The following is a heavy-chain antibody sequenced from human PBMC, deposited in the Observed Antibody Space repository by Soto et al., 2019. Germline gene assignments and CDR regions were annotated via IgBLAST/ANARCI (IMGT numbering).Heavy chain of an antibody. CDR1: GFTVSNNY. Sequence: RLSCAASGFTVSNNYMSWVRQAPGKGLEWVSVIYSGGSTYYADSVKGRFTISRDSSKNTLYLQMNSLRAEDTAVYYCARDYPGGSYYDYWGQGTLVTVSS. V-gene: IGHV3-53*01. J-gene: IGHJ4*02. CDR3: ARDYPGGSYYDY. CDR2: IYSGGST. D-gene: IGHD1-26*01.